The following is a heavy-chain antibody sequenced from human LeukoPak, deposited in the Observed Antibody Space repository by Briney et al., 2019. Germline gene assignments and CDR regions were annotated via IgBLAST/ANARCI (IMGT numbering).Heavy chain of an antibody. Sequence: GGSLRLSCAASGFTFSSYSMNRVRQAPGKGLEWVSYISSSSSTIYYADSVKGRFTISRDNAKNSLYLQMNSLRDEDTAVYYCAREGSYVAVAGTGEYYFDYWGQGTLVTVSS. CDR1: GFTFSSYS. CDR2: ISSSSSTI. J-gene: IGHJ4*02. V-gene: IGHV3-48*02. CDR3: AREGSYVAVAGTGEYYFDY. D-gene: IGHD6-19*01.